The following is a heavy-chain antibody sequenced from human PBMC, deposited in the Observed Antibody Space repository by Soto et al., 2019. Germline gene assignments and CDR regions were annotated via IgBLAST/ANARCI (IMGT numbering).Heavy chain of an antibody. Sequence: QVQLQESGPGLVKPSQTLSLTCTVSGGSISSGGYYWSWIRQHPGKGLEWIGYIYYSGSTYYNPSLKRRVTISVDTSKNQFSLKLSSVTAADTAVYYCARESIVVVPAARGYFDLWGRGTLVTVSS. D-gene: IGHD2-2*01. CDR3: ARESIVVVPAARGYFDL. CDR2: IYYSGST. CDR1: GGSISSGGYY. V-gene: IGHV4-31*03. J-gene: IGHJ2*01.